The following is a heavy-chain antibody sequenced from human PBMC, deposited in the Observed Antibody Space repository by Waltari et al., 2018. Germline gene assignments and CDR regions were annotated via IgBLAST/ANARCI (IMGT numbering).Heavy chain of an antibody. D-gene: IGHD3-22*01. CDR1: GGSISSGGYY. J-gene: IGHJ4*02. V-gene: IGHV4-31*01. CDR2: IYYSGST. CDR3: ARVGYDSSGYSGYFDY. Sequence: QVQLQESGPGLVKPSQTLSLTCTVSGGSISSGGYYWSWIRQHPGKGLEWIGYIYYSGSTSSNPSLKSLVTISVDTSKNQFSLNLSSVTAADTAVYYCARVGYDSSGYSGYFDYWGQGTLVTVSS.